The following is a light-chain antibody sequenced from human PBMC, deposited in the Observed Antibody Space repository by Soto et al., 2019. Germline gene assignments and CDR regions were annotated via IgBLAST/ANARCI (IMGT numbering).Light chain of an antibody. CDR1: QSVSSN. V-gene: IGKV3-15*01. CDR3: QQYHNWPIT. CDR2: DAS. Sequence: IGITQSPSTLSVSPGESATLSCRASQSVSSNLAWHQQKPGQAPRILMYDASTRATGISARFSGSGSGTEFTLTISSLQSEGFAVYYCQQYHNWPITFGQGTKVDIK. J-gene: IGKJ1*01.